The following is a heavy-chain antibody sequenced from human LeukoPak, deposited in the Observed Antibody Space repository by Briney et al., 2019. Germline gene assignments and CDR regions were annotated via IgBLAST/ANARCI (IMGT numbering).Heavy chain of an antibody. Sequence: ASVKVSCTVSGYTLTELSMHWVRQAPGKGLEWMGGFDPEDGKTIYAQKFQGRVTMTEDTSTDTAYMELSSLRSEDTAVYYCATASLRAFDIWGQGTMVTVSS. CDR1: GYTLTELS. V-gene: IGHV1-24*01. J-gene: IGHJ3*02. CDR3: ATASLRAFDI. CDR2: FDPEDGKT.